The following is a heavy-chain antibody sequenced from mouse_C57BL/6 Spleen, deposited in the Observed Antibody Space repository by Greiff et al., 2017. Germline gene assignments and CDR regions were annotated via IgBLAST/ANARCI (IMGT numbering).Heavy chain of an antibody. CDR3: TAHGTSV. J-gene: IGHJ1*03. Sequence: EVQLQQSGAELVRPGASVKLSCTASGFNIKDDYMHWVKQRPEQGLEWIGWIDPENGDTEYATKFQGMATITAATSSNTAYLQLSSLTSEDTAVYYCTAHGTSVWGTGTTVTVSS. CDR1: GFNIKDDY. CDR2: IDPENGDT. V-gene: IGHV14-4*01.